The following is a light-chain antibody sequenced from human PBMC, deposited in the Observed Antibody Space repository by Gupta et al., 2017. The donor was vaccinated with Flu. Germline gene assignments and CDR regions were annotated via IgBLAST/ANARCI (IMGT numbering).Light chain of an antibody. V-gene: IGKV3D-20*01. J-gene: IGKJ2*01. CDR2: DAS. Sequence: LSLSPGERATLSCVASHSVTSNYLAWYQQKPGLTPRLLVFDASSRATGIPDRFSGSGSGTDFTLTISGLEPEDSAVYYCQQYGGSPQYTFGQGTKLEIK. CDR1: HSVTSNY. CDR3: QQYGGSPQYT.